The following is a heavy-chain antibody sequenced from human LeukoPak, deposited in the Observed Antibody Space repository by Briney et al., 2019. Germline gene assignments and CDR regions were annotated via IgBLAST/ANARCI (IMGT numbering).Heavy chain of an antibody. Sequence: PSETLSLTCTVSGGSISSYYWSWIRQPPGKGLEWIGYIYYSGSTNHNPSLKSRVTISVDTSKNQFSLKLSSVTAPDTAVYYCARDPPRYYYVSFLSDLFDYWGQGTLVTVSS. D-gene: IGHD3-22*01. V-gene: IGHV4-59*12. CDR3: ARDPPRYYYVSFLSDLFDY. CDR2: IYYSGST. CDR1: GGSISSYY. J-gene: IGHJ4*02.